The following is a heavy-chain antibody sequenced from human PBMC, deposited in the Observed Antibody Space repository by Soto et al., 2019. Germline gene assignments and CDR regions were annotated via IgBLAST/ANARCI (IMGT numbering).Heavy chain of an antibody. CDR1: GFIFNNAW. Sequence: EVQLVESGGGLVKPGGSLRLSCAASGFIFNNAWMNWVRQSPGKGLEWVGHIKSKGDGGTTDYAAPVKGSFIISRDDSKKTLYLQMDSLKTVDTAVYYCYTACGATCYWCYYGMDVWGQGTTVTVSS. CDR2: IKSKGDGGTT. CDR3: YTACGATCYWCYYGMDV. V-gene: IGHV3-15*01. D-gene: IGHD2-2*01. J-gene: IGHJ6*02.